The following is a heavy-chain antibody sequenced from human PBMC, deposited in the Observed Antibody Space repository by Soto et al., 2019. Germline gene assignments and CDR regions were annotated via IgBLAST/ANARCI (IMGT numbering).Heavy chain of an antibody. V-gene: IGHV4-59*01. CDR3: ARKGAAASYAHYYMDV. J-gene: IGHJ6*03. D-gene: IGHD6-13*01. Sequence: PSETLCLTCTVSGGSISPYYWSGIRQPPGKGLEWIGYVYYSGNTNYNPSLESRVTISVDTSRNRFSLNLTSATAADTAVYYCARKGAAASYAHYYMDVWGRGTAVTVSS. CDR2: VYYSGNT. CDR1: GGSISPYY.